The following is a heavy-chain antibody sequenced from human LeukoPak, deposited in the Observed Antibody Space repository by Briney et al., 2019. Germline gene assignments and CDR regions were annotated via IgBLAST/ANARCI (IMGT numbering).Heavy chain of an antibody. D-gene: IGHD6-13*01. CDR1: GFTFSAAW. CDR3: TTVGSSWGFDY. CDR2: IKSRTDGGTT. Sequence: GGSLRLSCVASGFTFSAAWMTWVRQAPGKGLECVGRIKSRTDGGTTDYATPVKGRFAISRDDSKNTLYLQMNRLKIEDTGVYYCTTVGSSWGFDYWGQGTLVTVSS. V-gene: IGHV3-15*01. J-gene: IGHJ4*02.